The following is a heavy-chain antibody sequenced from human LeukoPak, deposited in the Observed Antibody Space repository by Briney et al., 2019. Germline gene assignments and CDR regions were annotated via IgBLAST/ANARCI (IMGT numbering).Heavy chain of an antibody. D-gene: IGHD3-3*01. CDR1: GRSFSGYY. Sequence: SETLSLTCAVSGRSFSGYYWSWIRQAPGKGLEWIGEINHSGSTNYNPSLKSRVTISTDTFKNQFSLKLTSVTAADTAMYYCARDNYDFWSGEENYFDYWGQGTLVTVSS. V-gene: IGHV4-34*01. CDR2: INHSGST. J-gene: IGHJ4*02. CDR3: ARDNYDFWSGEENYFDY.